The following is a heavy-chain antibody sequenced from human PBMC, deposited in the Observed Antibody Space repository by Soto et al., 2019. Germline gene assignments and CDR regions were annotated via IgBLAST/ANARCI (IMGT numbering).Heavy chain of an antibody. CDR1: GGSISSSSYY. Sequence: QLQLQESGPGLVKPSETLSLTCTVSGGSISSSSYYWGWIRQPPGKGLEWIGSIYYSGSTYYNPSLKSRGTISVDTSKNQFSLKLSSVTAADTAVYYCARQDFDGWSDFDYWGQGTLVTVSS. CDR2: IYYSGST. V-gene: IGHV4-39*01. CDR3: ARQDFDGWSDFDY. D-gene: IGHD6-19*01. J-gene: IGHJ4*02.